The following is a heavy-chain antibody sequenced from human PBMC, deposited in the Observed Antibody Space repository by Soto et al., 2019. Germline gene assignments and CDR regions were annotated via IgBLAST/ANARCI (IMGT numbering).Heavy chain of an antibody. CDR1: GGSISSYY. CDR3: ARVLVAVTTDYYYYMDV. D-gene: IGHD4-4*01. Sequence: PSETLSLTCTVSGGSISSYYWSWIRQPPGKGLEWIGYIYYSGSTNYNPSLKSRVTISVDTSKNQFSLKLSSVTAADTAVYYCARVLVAVTTDYYYYMDVWGKGTTVTVSS. CDR2: IYYSGST. V-gene: IGHV4-59*01. J-gene: IGHJ6*03.